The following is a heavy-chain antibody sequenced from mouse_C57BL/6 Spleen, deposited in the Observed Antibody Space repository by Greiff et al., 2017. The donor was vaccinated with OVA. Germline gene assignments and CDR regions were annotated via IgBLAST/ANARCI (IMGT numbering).Heavy chain of an antibody. CDR1: GYTFTDYY. CDR3: ARRGSYYPFAY. D-gene: IGHD2-12*01. CDR2: INPNNGGT. Sequence: EVQLQQSGPELVKPGASVKISCKASGYTFTDYYMNWVKQSPGKSLEWIGDINPNNGGTSYNQKFKGKATLTVDKSSSTAYMELRSLTSEDSAVYYCARRGSYYPFAYWGQGTLVTVSA. V-gene: IGHV1-26*01. J-gene: IGHJ3*01.